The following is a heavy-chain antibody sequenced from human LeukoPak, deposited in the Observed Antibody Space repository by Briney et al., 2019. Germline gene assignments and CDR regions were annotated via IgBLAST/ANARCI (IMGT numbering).Heavy chain of an antibody. V-gene: IGHV3-23*01. CDR2: ISGSGGST. J-gene: IGHJ2*01. CDR1: GFTFSSYA. Sequence: GGSLRLSCAASGFTFSSYAMSRVRQAPGKGLEWVSGISGSGGSTYNADSVKGRFTISRDNSKNTLYLQMNSLRAEDTAVYYCAKCEAYYYDSSGYYEGYFDLWGRGTLVTVSS. CDR3: AKCEAYYYDSSGYYEGYFDL. D-gene: IGHD3-22*01.